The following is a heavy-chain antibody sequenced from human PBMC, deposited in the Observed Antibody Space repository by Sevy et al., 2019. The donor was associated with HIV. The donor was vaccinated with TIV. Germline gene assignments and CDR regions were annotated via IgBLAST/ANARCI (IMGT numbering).Heavy chain of an antibody. CDR1: GSTFSSFF. CDR2: ISYDGSNE. J-gene: IGHJ1*01. CDR3: ALERLSSNVAEYFQN. D-gene: IGHD1-1*01. Sequence: GGSLRLSCAASGSTFSSFFMHWVRQAPGKGLEWVATISYDGSNEHYADSVKGRFTISRDNSKNALYLQMNSLRAEDTAVYYCALERLSSNVAEYFQNWGQGTLVTVSS. V-gene: IGHV3-30-3*01.